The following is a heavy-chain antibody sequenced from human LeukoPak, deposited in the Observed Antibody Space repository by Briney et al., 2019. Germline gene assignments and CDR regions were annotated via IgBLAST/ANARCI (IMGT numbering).Heavy chain of an antibody. CDR3: AKTGSSGWYFDY. V-gene: IGHV3-33*06. D-gene: IGHD6-19*01. J-gene: IGHJ4*02. Sequence: GGSLRLSCAASGFTFSRYGMHWVRQAPGKGLEWLAVIWYDGSNRYYGDSVKGRFTISRDNSKNTLYLQMNSLRAEDTAVYYCAKTGSSGWYFDYWGQGTLVTVSS. CDR1: GFTFSRYG. CDR2: IWYDGSNR.